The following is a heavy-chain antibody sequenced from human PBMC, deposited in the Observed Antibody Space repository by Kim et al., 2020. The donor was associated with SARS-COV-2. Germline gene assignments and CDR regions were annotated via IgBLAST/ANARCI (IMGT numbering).Heavy chain of an antibody. D-gene: IGHD5-18*01. J-gene: IGHJ6*02. Sequence: GGSLRLSCAASGFTFSNYAIHWVRQAPGKGLEWVAVISYDGSNKYYADSVKGRFTISRDKSRNTLYLQMNSLRAEDTAVYYCARDVNHGYSYGWTYYYYGIDVWGQGTTVTASS. V-gene: IGHV3-30*04. CDR2: ISYDGSNK. CDR3: ARDVNHGYSYGWTYYYYGIDV. CDR1: GFTFSNYA.